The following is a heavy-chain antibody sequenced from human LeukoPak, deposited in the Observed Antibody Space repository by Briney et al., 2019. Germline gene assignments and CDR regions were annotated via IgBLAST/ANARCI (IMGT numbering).Heavy chain of an antibody. CDR1: GGSISSGGYY. CDR3: ARRRIVVAPYYFDY. J-gene: IGHJ4*02. V-gene: IGHV4-31*03. Sequence: SETLSLTCTVSGGSISSGGYYWSWIRQHPGKGLEWIGYICYSGSTYYNPSLKSRVTISVDTSKNQFSLKLSSVTASDTAVYYCARRRIVVAPYYFDYWGQGTLVTVSS. D-gene: IGHD3-22*01. CDR2: ICYSGST.